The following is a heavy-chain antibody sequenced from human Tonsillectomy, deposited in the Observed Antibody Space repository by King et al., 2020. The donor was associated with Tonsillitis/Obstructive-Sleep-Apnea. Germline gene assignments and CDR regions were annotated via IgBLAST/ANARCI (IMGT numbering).Heavy chain of an antibody. CDR1: GFTFSNYE. J-gene: IGHJ6*03. V-gene: IGHV3-48*03. CDR3: ARSNYDFWSGYYPDLNYYYYMDV. Sequence: VQLVESGGGLVQPGGSLRLSCAASGFTFSNYEMNWVRQAPGKGLEWVSYISTSGLTIYYADSVKGRFTISRDNAKNSLYLQMNSLRAEDTAVYYCARSNYDFWSGYYPDLNYYYYMDVWGKGTTVTVSS. CDR2: ISTSGLTI. D-gene: IGHD3-3*01.